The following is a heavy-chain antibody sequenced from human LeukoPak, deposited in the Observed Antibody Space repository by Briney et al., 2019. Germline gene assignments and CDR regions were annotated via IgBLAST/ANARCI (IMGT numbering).Heavy chain of an antibody. CDR2: LNPNTLVT. V-gene: IGHV1-2*02. Sequence: GASVKVSCRASGYTFTDYYMHWVRQAPGQGLVWMGWLNPNTLVTNYAQHFQGRVSMTWDTSISTGYMDLHSLTSDDTAVYYCARKDGGRDGMDVWGQGTTVTVSS. J-gene: IGHJ6*02. CDR1: GYTFTDYY. D-gene: IGHD2-15*01. CDR3: ARKDGGRDGMDV.